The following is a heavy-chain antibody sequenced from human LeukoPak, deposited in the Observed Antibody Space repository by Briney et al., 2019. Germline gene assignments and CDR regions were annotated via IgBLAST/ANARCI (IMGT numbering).Heavy chain of an antibody. CDR2: ISYDGRNK. CDR1: GFTFSSYA. Sequence: GGSLRLSCAASGFTFSSYAMHWVRQAPGKGLEWVAVISYDGRNKYYADSVKGRFTISRDNSKNTLYLQMNSLRAEDTAVYYCARSKGYFDWLFDYWGQGTLVTVSS. D-gene: IGHD3-9*01. CDR3: ARSKGYFDWLFDY. J-gene: IGHJ4*02. V-gene: IGHV3-30*04.